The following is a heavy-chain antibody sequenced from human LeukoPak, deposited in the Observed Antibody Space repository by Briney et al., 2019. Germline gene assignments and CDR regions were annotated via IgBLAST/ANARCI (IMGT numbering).Heavy chain of an antibody. Sequence: SETLSLTCSVSGGSMSGYYWSWIRQSAGMGLEWIGYIYHTGSAHYNPSLESRVTISIDMSRSQFSLRLRSVTASDTAVYYCARRSAMTGWFDPWGQGTLVTVSS. V-gene: IGHV4-59*08. CDR3: ARRSAMTGWFDP. CDR2: IYHTGSA. D-gene: IGHD6-25*01. CDR1: GGSMSGYY. J-gene: IGHJ5*02.